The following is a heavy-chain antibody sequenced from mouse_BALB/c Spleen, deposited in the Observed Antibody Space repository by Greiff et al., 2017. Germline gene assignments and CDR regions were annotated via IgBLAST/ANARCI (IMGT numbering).Heavy chain of an antibody. D-gene: IGHD1-2*01. CDR2: INPSNGRT. J-gene: IGHJ2*01. V-gene: IGHV1S81*02. Sequence: KPGQGLEWIGEINPSNGRTNYNEKFKSKATLTEDKSSSTAYMQLSSLTSEDSAVYYCARGTTATDYWGQGTTLTVSS. CDR3: ARGTTATDY.